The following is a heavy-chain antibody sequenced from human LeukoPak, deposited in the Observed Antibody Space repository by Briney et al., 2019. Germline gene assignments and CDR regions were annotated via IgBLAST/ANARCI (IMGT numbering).Heavy chain of an antibody. V-gene: IGHV1-46*01. CDR2: INPSGGGT. CDR3: ARDEEGSSSTGAFDI. D-gene: IGHD6-13*01. CDR1: RYTFTSYY. Sequence: GASVKVSCKASRYTFTSYYMHWVRQAPGQGLEWMGIINPSGGGTSYAQKFQGRVTMTRDTSTSTVYMELSSLRSEDTAVYYCARDEEGSSSTGAFDIWGQGTMVTVSS. J-gene: IGHJ3*02.